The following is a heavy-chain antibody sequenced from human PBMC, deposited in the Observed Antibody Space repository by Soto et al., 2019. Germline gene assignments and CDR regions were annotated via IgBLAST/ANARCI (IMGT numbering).Heavy chain of an antibody. CDR2: LIGGHYGT. V-gene: IGHV3-23*01. D-gene: IGHD3-10*01. Sequence: PVGSLRLSCTASGFTLQNYAMAWVRQAPGKGLERVSTLIGGHYGTAYSYSVKGRFTVSRDNSKNCLYLQMNSLGVEDTAMYFCAKGKSTGDIDWFDPWGQGSLVTVSS. CDR3: AKGKSTGDIDWFDP. CDR1: GFTLQNYA. J-gene: IGHJ5*02.